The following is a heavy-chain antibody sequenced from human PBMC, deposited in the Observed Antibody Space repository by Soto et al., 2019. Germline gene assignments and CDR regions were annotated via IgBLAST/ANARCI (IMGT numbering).Heavy chain of an antibody. CDR1: GFTFSSYA. Sequence: LRLSCAASGFTFSSYAMHWVRQAPGKGLEWVAVISYDGSNKYYADSVKGRFTISRDNSKNTLYLQMNSLRAEDTAVYYCAAAYCGGDCYLTFDYWGQGTLVTVSS. V-gene: IGHV3-30-3*01. D-gene: IGHD2-21*02. J-gene: IGHJ4*02. CDR3: AAAYCGGDCYLTFDY. CDR2: ISYDGSNK.